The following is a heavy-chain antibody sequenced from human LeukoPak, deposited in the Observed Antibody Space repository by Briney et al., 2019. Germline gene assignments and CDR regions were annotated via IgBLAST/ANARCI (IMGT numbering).Heavy chain of an antibody. D-gene: IGHD5-18*01. J-gene: IGHJ4*02. CDR1: GGTFSSYA. V-gene: IGHV1-2*06. CDR3: ARGPHDTAYYFDQ. Sequence: ASVKVSCKASGGTFSSYAISWVRQAPGQGLEWMGRIYPNSGGTNYALKFQGRVTMTRDTPITTAYMDLSRLRSDDTAVYFCARGPHDTAYYFDQWGQGTLVTVSS. CDR2: IYPNSGGT.